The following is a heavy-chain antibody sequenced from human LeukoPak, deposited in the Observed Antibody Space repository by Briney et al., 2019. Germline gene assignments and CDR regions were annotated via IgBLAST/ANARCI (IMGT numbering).Heavy chain of an antibody. D-gene: IGHD6-13*01. V-gene: IGHV1-69*04. CDR2: IIPILDIA. Sequence: SVKVSCKASGGTFSSYVISWVRQAPGQGLEWMGRIIPILDIANYAQKFQGRVTITADKSTSTAYMELSSPRSEDTAVYYCARDPAATAGVAAAGSFYFDYGGQGTRVTVSS. J-gene: IGHJ4*02. CDR1: GGTFSSYV. CDR3: ARDPAATAGVAAAGSFYFDY.